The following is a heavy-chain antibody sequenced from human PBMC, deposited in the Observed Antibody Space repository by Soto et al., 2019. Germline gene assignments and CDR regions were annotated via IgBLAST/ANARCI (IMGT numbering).Heavy chain of an antibody. J-gene: IGHJ4*02. Sequence: SETLSLTCTVSGGSISSSSYYWGWIRQPPGKGLEWIGSIYYSGSTYYNPSLKSRVTISVDTSKNQFSLKLSSVTAADTAIYYCVRDVRMTAVTTTLNYFDYWGQGTLVTVSS. CDR3: VRDVRMTAVTTTLNYFDY. CDR2: IYYSGST. D-gene: IGHD4-17*01. V-gene: IGHV4-39*02. CDR1: GGSISSSSYY.